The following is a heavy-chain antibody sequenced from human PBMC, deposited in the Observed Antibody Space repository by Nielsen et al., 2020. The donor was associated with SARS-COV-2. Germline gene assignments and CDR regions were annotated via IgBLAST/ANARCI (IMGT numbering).Heavy chain of an antibody. CDR2: ISSSSSYT. CDR3: ARVSNYGSGDYYYYGMDV. D-gene: IGHD3-10*01. V-gene: IGHV3-21*05. J-gene: IGHJ6*02. Sequence: GGSLRLSCAASGFTFSSYSMNWVRQAPGKGLEWVSYISSSSSYTNYADSVKGRFTISRDNAKNSLYLQMNSLRAEDTAVYYCARVSNYGSGDYYYYGMDVWGQGTTVTVSS. CDR1: GFTFSSYS.